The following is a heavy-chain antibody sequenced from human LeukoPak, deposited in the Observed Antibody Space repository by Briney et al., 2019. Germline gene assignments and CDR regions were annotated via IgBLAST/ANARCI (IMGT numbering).Heavy chain of an antibody. Sequence: PGGSLRLSCAGSGFTFSSYAMHWVRQAPGKGLEWVAVISYDGSNKYYADSVKGRFTISRDNSKNTLYLQMNSLRAEDTAVYYCARVTTNYYDSSGYPDYWGQGTLVTVSS. J-gene: IGHJ4*02. V-gene: IGHV3-30-3*01. CDR1: GFTFSSYA. D-gene: IGHD3-22*01. CDR3: ARVTTNYYDSSGYPDY. CDR2: ISYDGSNK.